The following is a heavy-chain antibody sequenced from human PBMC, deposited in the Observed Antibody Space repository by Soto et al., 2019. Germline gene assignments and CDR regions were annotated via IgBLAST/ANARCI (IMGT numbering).Heavy chain of an antibody. CDR2: FYWDDSK. CDR3: AHKGPEDWPLDY. J-gene: IGHJ4*02. V-gene: IGHV2-5*02. Sequence: QITLKESGPTLVRPTQTLTLTCAFSGFSLSTSGVGVGWIRQPPGKALEWLAVFYWDDSKHYSPSLRSRLTITKDTSKNQVVRTMTNMDPMDTGTYYCAHKGPEDWPLDYWGQGTLVTVSS. CDR1: GFSLSTSGVG. D-gene: IGHD3-9*01.